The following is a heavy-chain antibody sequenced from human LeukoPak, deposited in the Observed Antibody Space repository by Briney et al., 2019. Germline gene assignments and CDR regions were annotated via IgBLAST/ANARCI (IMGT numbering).Heavy chain of an antibody. D-gene: IGHD7-27*01. V-gene: IGHV1-69*05. CDR1: GGSFSTSG. J-gene: IGHJ6*02. CDR3: ARDHWGIVENGYDYFYYDMDV. Sequence: ASVKVSCKASGGSFSTSGFSRVRQAPGQGLEWMGGDIPIYGTPSYAQKFQGRVTITTDESTSTAYMELSSLRSEDTAVYYCARDHWGIVENGYDYFYYDMDVWGQGTTVTVSS. CDR2: DIPIYGTP.